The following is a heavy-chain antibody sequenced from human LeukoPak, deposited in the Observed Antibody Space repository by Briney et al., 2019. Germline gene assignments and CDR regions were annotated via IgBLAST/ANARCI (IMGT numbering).Heavy chain of an antibody. CDR3: ARYPPDDF. D-gene: IGHD1-14*01. V-gene: IGHV1-2*02. CDR1: GYSFTGYY. J-gene: IGHJ4*02. Sequence: GASVKVSCKASGYSFTGYYLHWVRQAPGQGLEWMGWINPYSGSTTYAQQFQGRASMTRDTANTTVYMELNRLTSDDTAVYYCARYPPDDFWGQGTLVTVS. CDR2: INPYSGST.